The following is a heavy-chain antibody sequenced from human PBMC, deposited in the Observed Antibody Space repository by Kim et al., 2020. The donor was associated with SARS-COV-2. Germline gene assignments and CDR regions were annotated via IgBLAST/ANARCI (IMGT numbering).Heavy chain of an antibody. J-gene: IGHJ4*02. CDR3: VSSGGYYQKLDY. V-gene: IGHV3-30*01. D-gene: IGHD1-26*01. Sequence: YYADSVKGRFTISRDNSKNTLYLQMNSRRAEDTAVYYCVSSGGYYQKLDYWGQGTLVTVSS.